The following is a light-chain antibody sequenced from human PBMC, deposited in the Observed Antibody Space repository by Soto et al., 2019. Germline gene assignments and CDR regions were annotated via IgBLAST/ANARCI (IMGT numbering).Light chain of an antibody. CDR3: GTWDSSLSPGGV. V-gene: IGLV1-51*02. CDR2: ENN. Sequence: QSVLTQPPSASAAPGQTVTISCSGTSSNIGNNYVSWYQQLPGTSPKLLIYENNKRPSGIPDRFSGSKSGTSATLDITGLQTGDEADYFCGTWDSSLSPGGVFGTGTKLTVL. CDR1: SSNIGNNY. J-gene: IGLJ1*01.